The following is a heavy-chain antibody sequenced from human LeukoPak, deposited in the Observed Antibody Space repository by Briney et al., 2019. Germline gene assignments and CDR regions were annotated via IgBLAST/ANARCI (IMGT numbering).Heavy chain of an antibody. CDR1: EFTFTTYG. J-gene: IGHJ3*02. CDR3: ATKRDALDI. V-gene: IGHV3-33*01. CDR2: IWYDASNK. Sequence: PGGSLRLSCAASEFTFTTYGMHWVRQAPGKGLEWVAVIWYDASNKYYADSVKGRFTISRDNSNNTLYPQMNSLRAEDTAMYYCATKRDALDIWGQGTMVTVSS.